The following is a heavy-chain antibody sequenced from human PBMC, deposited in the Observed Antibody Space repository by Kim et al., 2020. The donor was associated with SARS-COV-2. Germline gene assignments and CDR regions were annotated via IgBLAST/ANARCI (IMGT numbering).Heavy chain of an antibody. Sequence: AAPVKGRFTISRDDSKNTLYLQMNSLKTEDTAVYYCTTDQWYDFWSGYPYWGQGTLVTVSS. J-gene: IGHJ4*02. D-gene: IGHD3-3*01. V-gene: IGHV3-15*01. CDR3: TTDQWYDFWSGYPY.